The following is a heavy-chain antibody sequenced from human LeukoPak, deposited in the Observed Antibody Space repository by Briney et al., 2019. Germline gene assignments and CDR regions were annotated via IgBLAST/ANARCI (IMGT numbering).Heavy chain of an antibody. CDR2: IYTSGST. D-gene: IGHD1-1*01. Sequence: SETLSLTCTVSGGSISSGSYYWSWIRQPAGKGLEWIGRIYTSGSTNYNPSLKSRVTISVDTSKNQFSLKLSSVTAADTAVYYCARVQLERPGDAFDIWGQGTMVTVSS. V-gene: IGHV4-61*02. CDR3: ARVQLERPGDAFDI. CDR1: GGSISSGSYY. J-gene: IGHJ3*02.